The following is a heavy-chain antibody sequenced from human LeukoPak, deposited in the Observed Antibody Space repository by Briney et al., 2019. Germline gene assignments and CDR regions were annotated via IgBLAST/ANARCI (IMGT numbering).Heavy chain of an antibody. V-gene: IGHV4-59*08. CDR1: GGSITNYY. J-gene: IGHJ4*02. D-gene: IGHD6-19*01. Sequence: PSETLFLTCTVSGGSITNYYWSWIRQPPGKGLEWIGYLYYTGSTNYNPSLKSRVTISVDMSKNQFSPKLRSMTAADTAVYYCARHGPGYSSVFDYWGQGTLVTVSS. CDR2: LYYTGST. CDR3: ARHGPGYSSVFDY.